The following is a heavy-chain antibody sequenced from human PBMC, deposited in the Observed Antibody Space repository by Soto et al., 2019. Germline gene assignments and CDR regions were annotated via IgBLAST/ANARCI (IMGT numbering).Heavy chain of an antibody. D-gene: IGHD3-22*01. J-gene: IGHJ4*02. CDR2: IDPSDTQT. Sequence: GESLKISCKGSGYSVAVYWITWVRQKPGDGLGWMGRIDPSDTQTYYSPSFRGHVTISVTKSITTVFLQWSSLRASDTAMYYCARQIYDSDTGPNFQYYFDSWGQGTPVTVSS. CDR3: ARQIYDSDTGPNFQYYFDS. CDR1: GYSVAVYW. V-gene: IGHV5-10-1*01.